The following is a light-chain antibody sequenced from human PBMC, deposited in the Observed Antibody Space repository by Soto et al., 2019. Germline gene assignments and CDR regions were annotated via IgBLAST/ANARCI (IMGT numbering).Light chain of an antibody. Sequence: AIQLTQSPSSLSASVGDRVTITCRASQGISSALAWYQQKPGKAPKLLIYDASSLESGVPSRFSGSGSGTDFTPTISSLQPEDFATYYCQQFTSWTFGQGTKVEIK. V-gene: IGKV1-13*02. CDR3: QQFTSWT. J-gene: IGKJ1*01. CDR2: DAS. CDR1: QGISSA.